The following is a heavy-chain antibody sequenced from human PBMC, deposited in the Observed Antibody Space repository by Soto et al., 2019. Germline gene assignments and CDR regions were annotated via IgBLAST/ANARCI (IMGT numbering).Heavy chain of an antibody. J-gene: IGHJ6*02. V-gene: IGHV3-74*01. D-gene: IGHD3-10*01. Sequence: GSLRLSCAASGFTFSSYWMHWVRQAPGKGLVWVSRTNSDGSSTSYADSVKGRFTISRDNAKNTLYLQMNSLRAEDTAVYYCARDPPNYYGSLDVWGQGTTVTVSS. CDR1: GFTFSSYW. CDR3: ARDPPNYYGSLDV. CDR2: TNSDGSST.